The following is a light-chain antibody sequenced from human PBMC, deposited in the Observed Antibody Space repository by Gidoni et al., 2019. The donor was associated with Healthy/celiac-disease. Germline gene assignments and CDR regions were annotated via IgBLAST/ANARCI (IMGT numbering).Light chain of an antibody. CDR2: GAS. CDR1: QSVSSSY. Sequence: EIVLPQSPGTLSLSPGERATLSCRASQSVSSSYLAWYQQKPGQAPRLLIYGASSRATGIPDRFSGSGSGTDFTLTISRLEPEDFAVYYCQQYGSSPPITFXXXTRLEIK. CDR3: QQYGSSPPIT. V-gene: IGKV3-20*01. J-gene: IGKJ5*01.